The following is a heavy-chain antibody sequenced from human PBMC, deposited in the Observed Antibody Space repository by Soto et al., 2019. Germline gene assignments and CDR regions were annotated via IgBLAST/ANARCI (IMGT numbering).Heavy chain of an antibody. J-gene: IGHJ5*02. D-gene: IGHD2-21*02. V-gene: IGHV3-30-3*02. CDR2: ISYDGKRI. CDR1: GFPFTSYS. CDR3: ARGLVVTAKGWFDL. Sequence: QVQLVESGGGVVQRGGSLRLSCAASGFPFTSYSMNWVRQSPGKGLEWVAVISYDGKRIYYADSVKGRFTSSRDNAKNTMFLQMSGLRTEDTAVYYCARGLVVTAKGWFDLWGQGTQVTVSS.